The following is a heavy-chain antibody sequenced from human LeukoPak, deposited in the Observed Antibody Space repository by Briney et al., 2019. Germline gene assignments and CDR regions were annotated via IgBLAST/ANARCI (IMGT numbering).Heavy chain of an antibody. CDR2: ISSSSIYI. J-gene: IGHJ4*02. D-gene: IGHD2-21*01. CDR1: GFTFSIYS. Sequence: PGGSLRLSCAASGFTFSIYSMNWVRQAPGKGLEWVSSISSSSIYIYYADSVKGRFTISRENAKNSLSLQMNSLRPAHTAVYQCARGSVVATKRSWGQGTLVTVSS. V-gene: IGHV3-21*01. CDR3: ARGSVVATKRS.